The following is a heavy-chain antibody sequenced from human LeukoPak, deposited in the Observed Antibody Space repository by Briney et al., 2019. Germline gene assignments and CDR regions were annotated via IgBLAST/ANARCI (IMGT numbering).Heavy chain of an antibody. CDR1: RGSISGGGFY. CDR2: ITHSGST. D-gene: IGHD7-27*01. Sequence: PSQTLSLTCTVSRGSISGGGFYWAWNRQHPGQGLEWITHITHSGSTYFNPSLESRITLFRLTSKNQFSLSLASLSAADTAVYFWARVDWGSYYLDSWGQGSLVTVSS. J-gene: IGHJ4*02. V-gene: IGHV4-31*03. CDR3: ARVDWGSYYLDS.